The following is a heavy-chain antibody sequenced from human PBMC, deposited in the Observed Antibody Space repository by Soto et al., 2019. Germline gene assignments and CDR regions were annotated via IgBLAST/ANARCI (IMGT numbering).Heavy chain of an antibody. CDR2: MNPNSGNT. Sequence: VSVKVSCKTSGYTFTSYDINWVRQATGQGLEWMGWMNPNSGNTAYAQKFQGRVTMTRNTSISTAYMELRSLRSDDTAVYYCARVPYYDFWGGYPHPKERFDPWGQGTLVTVSS. CDR3: ARVPYYDFWGGYPHPKERFDP. J-gene: IGHJ5*02. CDR1: GYTFTSYD. V-gene: IGHV1-8*01. D-gene: IGHD3-3*01.